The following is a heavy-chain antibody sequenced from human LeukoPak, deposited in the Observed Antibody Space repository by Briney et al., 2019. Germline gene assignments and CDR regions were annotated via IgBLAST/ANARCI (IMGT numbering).Heavy chain of an antibody. Sequence: GGSLRLSCAASGFTFSSYSMNWVRQAPGKGLEWVSSISSSSSYIYYADSVKGRFTISRDNAKNSLYLQMNSLRAEDTAVYYCARRFSGYYNFGIDYWGQGTLVTVSS. J-gene: IGHJ4*02. CDR3: ARRFSGYYNFGIDY. V-gene: IGHV3-21*01. CDR2: ISSSSSYI. D-gene: IGHD3-3*01. CDR1: GFTFSSYS.